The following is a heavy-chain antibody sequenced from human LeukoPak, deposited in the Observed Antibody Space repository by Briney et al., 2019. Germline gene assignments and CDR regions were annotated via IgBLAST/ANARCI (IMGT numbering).Heavy chain of an antibody. Sequence: GESLKISCKGSGYSFTNYWIGWVRQMPGKSLEWMGIIYPGDSDTRYSPSFQGQVTISADESISTAYLQWSSLKASDTAMYYCARRYDCSSTSCPTSEYFDYWGQGTLVTVSS. J-gene: IGHJ4*02. CDR1: GYSFTNYW. V-gene: IGHV5-51*01. CDR2: IYPGDSDT. CDR3: ARRYDCSSTSCPTSEYFDY. D-gene: IGHD2-2*01.